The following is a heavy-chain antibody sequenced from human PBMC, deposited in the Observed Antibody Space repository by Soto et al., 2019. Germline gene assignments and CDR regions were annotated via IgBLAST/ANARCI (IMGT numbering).Heavy chain of an antibody. V-gene: IGHV4-31*03. J-gene: IGHJ5*01. CDR2: IHHSGAA. Sequence: SETLSLTCTVSGGSISSSSYYWGWIRQYPGKGLEWIGYIHHSGAAHYNPSLKSRLTISVDTSRNQFSLKLTSVTAADTAVYYCARAIGGNNWNPNWFDSWGQGTKVTVSS. CDR1: GGSISSSSYY. D-gene: IGHD1-20*01. CDR3: ARAIGGNNWNPNWFDS.